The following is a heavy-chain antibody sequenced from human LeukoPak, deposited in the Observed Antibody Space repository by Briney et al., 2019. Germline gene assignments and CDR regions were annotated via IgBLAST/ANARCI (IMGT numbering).Heavy chain of an antibody. CDR2: IYPGDSDT. Sequence: GESLKISCKCSGYSFTSYWIGWVRQMPGKGLELMMIIYPGDSDTRYSPSFQGQITISADKSIITVYLQWRSLKASDTDMYYCARQGCSSTSCYKPPYYMDVWGKGTTVTVSS. J-gene: IGHJ6*03. V-gene: IGHV5-51*01. CDR1: GYSFTSYW. D-gene: IGHD2-2*02. CDR3: ARQGCSSTSCYKPPYYMDV.